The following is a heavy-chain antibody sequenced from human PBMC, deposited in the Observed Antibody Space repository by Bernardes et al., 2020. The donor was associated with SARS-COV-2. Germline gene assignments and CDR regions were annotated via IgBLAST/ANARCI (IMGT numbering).Heavy chain of an antibody. CDR1: GFTFSSYS. V-gene: IGHV3-21*01. J-gene: IGHJ4*02. CDR2: ISSSSSYI. CDR3: ARDYYYGSGRIVWYYFDY. Sequence: GGSLRLSCAASGFTFSSYSMNWVRQAPGKGLEWVSSISSSSSYIYYADSVKGRFTISRDNAKNSLYLQMNSLRAEDTAVYYCARDYYYGSGRIVWYYFDYWGQGTLVTVSS. D-gene: IGHD3-10*01.